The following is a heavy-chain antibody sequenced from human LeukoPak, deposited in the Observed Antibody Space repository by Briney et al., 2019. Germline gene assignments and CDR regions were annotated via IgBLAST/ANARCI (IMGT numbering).Heavy chain of an antibody. D-gene: IGHD5-12*01. J-gene: IGHJ4*02. CDR1: GFTFSIYS. CDR3: ARAYREYSGYGPLDY. CDR2: ISSSSSTI. Sequence: PGGSLRLSCAASGFTFSIYSINWVRQAPWKGLEWVSYISSSSSTIYYADSVKGRFTISRDNAKNSLYLQMNSLRAEDTAVYYCARAYREYSGYGPLDYWGQGTLVTVSS. V-gene: IGHV3-48*04.